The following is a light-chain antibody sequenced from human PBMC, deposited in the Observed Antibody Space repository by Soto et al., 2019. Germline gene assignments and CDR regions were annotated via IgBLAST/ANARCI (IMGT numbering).Light chain of an antibody. Sequence: EIVMTQSPATLSVSPGERATLSCRASQSISSELAWYQQRPGQPPRLLIYGASTRATGVPDRFAGRGSGSDFTLTFSALRSEDFAVFYFHQGQNWPLTFGQGTRLEI. J-gene: IGKJ2*01. CDR1: QSISSE. CDR2: GAS. CDR3: HQGQNWPLT. V-gene: IGKV3-15*01.